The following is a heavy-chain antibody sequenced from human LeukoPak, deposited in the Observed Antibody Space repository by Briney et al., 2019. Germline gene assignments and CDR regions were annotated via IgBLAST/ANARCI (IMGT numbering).Heavy chain of an antibody. Sequence: ASVKVSCKASGYMFTGYYLHWVRQAPGQGLEWMGWINPNSGGTIYAQKFQGRVTMTGDTSITTAYMELSSLRSDDTAVYYCAKEGEVVRRYNGVNWFDPWGQGTLVTVSS. CDR2: INPNSGGT. D-gene: IGHD5-12*01. CDR1: GYMFTGYY. V-gene: IGHV1-2*02. CDR3: AKEGEVVRRYNGVNWFDP. J-gene: IGHJ5*02.